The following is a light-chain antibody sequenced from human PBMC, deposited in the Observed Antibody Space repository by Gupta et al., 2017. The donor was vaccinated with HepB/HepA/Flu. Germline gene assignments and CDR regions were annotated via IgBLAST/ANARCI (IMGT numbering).Light chain of an antibody. Sequence: DIQMTQSPSSLSASIGDRVTITCRASQRISVYLNWYQQKSGKAPKLLIYAASNLQSGVPSRFSGSGSGTDFTLTITSRQPEDFATSYCQQNYRIPGTFGQGTKVEIK. CDR3: QQNYRIPGT. V-gene: IGKV1-39*01. CDR1: QRISVY. CDR2: AAS. J-gene: IGKJ1*01.